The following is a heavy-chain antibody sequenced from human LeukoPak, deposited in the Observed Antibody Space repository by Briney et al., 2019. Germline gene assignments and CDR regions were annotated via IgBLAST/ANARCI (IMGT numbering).Heavy chain of an antibody. V-gene: IGHV1-8*01. D-gene: IGHD3-9*01. CDR3: ARGDSDFDWLYY. CDR1: GYTFTSYD. Sequence: GSVKGSYKASGYTFTSYDINWVRQATGQGLQWMGWMNPNSGNTGYAQKFQGRVTMTRNTSISTAYMELSSLRSEDTAVYYCARGDSDFDWLYYWRQGTLVTVSS. CDR2: MNPNSGNT. J-gene: IGHJ4*02.